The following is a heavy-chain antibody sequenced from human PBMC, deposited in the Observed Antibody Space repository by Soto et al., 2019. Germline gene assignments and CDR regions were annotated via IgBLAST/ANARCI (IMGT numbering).Heavy chain of an antibody. CDR3: ARDLVAEAGGQYYYYGLDV. Sequence: SETLSLTCTVSGGSVSSGGYYWTWIRQPPGKGLEWIGYISYSGSTYYNPALKSRVTISEDTSKNQFSLKLSFVIAADTAVYYCARDLVAEAGGQYYYYGLDVWGQGTTVTVSS. V-gene: IGHV4-61*08. D-gene: IGHD6-19*01. J-gene: IGHJ6*02. CDR2: ISYSGST. CDR1: GGSVSSGGYY.